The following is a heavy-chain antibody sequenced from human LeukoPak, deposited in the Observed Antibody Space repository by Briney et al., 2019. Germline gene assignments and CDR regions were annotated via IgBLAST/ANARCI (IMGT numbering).Heavy chain of an antibody. CDR3: ARRSLRQLVTYYYYYYYMDV. V-gene: IGHV4-39*01. D-gene: IGHD6-6*01. Sequence: SETLSLTCTVSGGSISSSSYYWGWIRQPPRKGLEWIGSIYYSGSTYYNPSLKSRVTISVDTSKNQFSLKLSSVTAADTAVYYCARRSLRQLVTYYYYYYYMDVWGQGTTVVVSS. CDR2: IYYSGST. CDR1: GGSISSSSYY. J-gene: IGHJ6*03.